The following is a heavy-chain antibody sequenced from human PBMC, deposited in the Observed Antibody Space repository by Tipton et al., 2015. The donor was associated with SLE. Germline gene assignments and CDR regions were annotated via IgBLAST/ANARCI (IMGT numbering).Heavy chain of an antibody. CDR2: ISYHGGDR. Sequence: SLRLSCAASGFTFRNYAIHWVRQSPAKGLEWVAVISYHGGDRYYAESVKGRFTISRDNDKNTLYLQMSRLTVEDTAVYSCAPLSDMKVIPSWGQGTLVTVSS. CDR1: GFTFRNYA. J-gene: IGHJ4*03. D-gene: IGHD3-22*01. CDR3: APLSDMKVIPS. V-gene: IGHV3-30-3*01.